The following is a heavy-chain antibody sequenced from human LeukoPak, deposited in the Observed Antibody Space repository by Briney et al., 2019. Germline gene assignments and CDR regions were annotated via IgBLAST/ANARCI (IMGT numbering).Heavy chain of an antibody. CDR1: GYIFTTYP. J-gene: IGHJ3*02. V-gene: IGHV1-3*01. CDR2: INAGNGNT. Sequence: ASVKVSCKASGYIFTTYPIHWVRQAPGQGLEWMGWINAGNGNTKYSQKFQGRVTITRDTSATTAYLELSSLRSEDTAVYYCARNVIVVVAANDYDAFDMWGQGTMVTVSS. D-gene: IGHD2-15*01. CDR3: ARNVIVVVAANDYDAFDM.